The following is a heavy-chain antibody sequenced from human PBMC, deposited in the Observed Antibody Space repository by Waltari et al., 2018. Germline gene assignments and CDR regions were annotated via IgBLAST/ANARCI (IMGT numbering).Heavy chain of an antibody. CDR1: GFIFSDYG. CDR2: IWHDGSNK. D-gene: IGHD3-3*01. V-gene: IGHV3-33*01. J-gene: IGHJ4*02. Sequence: QVQLVQSGGGVVQPGRSLRLSCTTSGFIFSDYGMHWVRQTPGKGLEWVAVIWHDGSNKFYADSVKGRFTISRDDSKNTLYLQMNSLRAEDSALYYCARDDIWGGYTIDYWGQGNLVIVSS. CDR3: ARDDIWGGYTIDY.